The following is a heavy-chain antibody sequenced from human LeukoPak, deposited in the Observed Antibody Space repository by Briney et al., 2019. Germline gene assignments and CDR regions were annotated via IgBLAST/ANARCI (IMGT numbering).Heavy chain of an antibody. Sequence: GASVTVSFKASGYTFTSYDINWVRQATGQGLEWMGWMNPNSGNTGYAQKFQGRVTMTRNTSISTAYMELSSLRSEDTAVYYCARLLSYSSSWYPYYYYGMDVWGQGTTVTVSS. CDR3: ARLLSYSSSWYPYYYYGMDV. V-gene: IGHV1-8*01. CDR2: MNPNSGNT. J-gene: IGHJ6*02. CDR1: GYTFTSYD. D-gene: IGHD6-13*01.